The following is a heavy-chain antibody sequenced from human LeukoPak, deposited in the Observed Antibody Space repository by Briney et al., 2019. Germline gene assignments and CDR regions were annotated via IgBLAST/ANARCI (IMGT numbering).Heavy chain of an antibody. V-gene: IGHV3-30*14. CDR2: ISYDGSNK. CDR1: GFTFSNYD. CDR3: ASPSSGQSFDI. J-gene: IGHJ3*02. D-gene: IGHD6-19*01. Sequence: GGSLRLSCAASGFTFSNYDMHWVRQAPGKGLEWVAVISYDGSNKYYADSVKGRFTISRDNSKNTLYLQMHSLRAEDTAVYYCASPSSGQSFDIWGQGTMVTVSS.